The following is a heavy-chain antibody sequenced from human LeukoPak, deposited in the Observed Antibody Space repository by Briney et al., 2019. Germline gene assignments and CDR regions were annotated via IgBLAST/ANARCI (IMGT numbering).Heavy chain of an antibody. CDR1: GFTFSSYS. Sequence: GGSLRLSCAASGFTFSSYSMNWVRQAPGKGLEWVSSISSSSSYIYYADSVKGRFTISRDNAKNSLYLQMNSLRAEDTAVYYCASFGSDYYYYMDVWGKGTTVTVSS. J-gene: IGHJ6*03. V-gene: IGHV3-21*01. CDR2: ISSSSSYI. CDR3: ASFGSDYYYYMDV. D-gene: IGHD3-3*01.